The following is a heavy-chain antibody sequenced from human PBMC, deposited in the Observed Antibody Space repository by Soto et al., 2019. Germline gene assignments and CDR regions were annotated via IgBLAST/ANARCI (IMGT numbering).Heavy chain of an antibody. D-gene: IGHD1-7*01. CDR2: MNPNTGNT. Sequence: GASVKVSCKASGYIFTTFDINWVRQASGQGLEWMGWMNPNTGNTVYAQKFQGRVTMTRNTSISTAYMELSSLRSEDTAVYYCARGSARNYVNPWGQGTLVPVSS. CDR1: GYIFTTFD. J-gene: IGHJ5*02. V-gene: IGHV1-8*01. CDR3: ARGSARNYVNP.